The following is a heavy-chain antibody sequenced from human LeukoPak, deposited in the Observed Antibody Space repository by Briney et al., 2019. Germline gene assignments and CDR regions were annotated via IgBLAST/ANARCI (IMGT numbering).Heavy chain of an antibody. D-gene: IGHD5-12*01. CDR2: IDPSDSYT. V-gene: IGHV5-10-1*01. CDR3: ARQYSGYDYFFDY. J-gene: IGHJ4*02. Sequence: GESLTISFKGSGYTFTNYWISWVRQMPGKRLEWMGRIDPSDSYTNYNPSFRGHISISADKSSSTAFLHWSSLKASDTAMYFCARQYSGYDYFFDYWGQGILVTVSS. CDR1: GYTFTNYW.